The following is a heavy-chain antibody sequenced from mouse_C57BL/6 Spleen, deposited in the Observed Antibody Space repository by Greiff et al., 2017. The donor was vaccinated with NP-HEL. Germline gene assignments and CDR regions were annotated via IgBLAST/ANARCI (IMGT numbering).Heavy chain of an antibody. CDR2: INPSSGYT. CDR1: GYTFTSYT. Sequence: QVQLQQSGAELARPGASVKMSCKASGYTFTSYTMHWVKQRPGQGLEWIGYINPSSGYTKYNQKFKDKATLTADKSSSTAYMQLSSLTSEDSAVYYCANYDGGYFDVWGTGTTVTVSS. V-gene: IGHV1-4*01. CDR3: ANYDGGYFDV. J-gene: IGHJ1*03. D-gene: IGHD2-4*01.